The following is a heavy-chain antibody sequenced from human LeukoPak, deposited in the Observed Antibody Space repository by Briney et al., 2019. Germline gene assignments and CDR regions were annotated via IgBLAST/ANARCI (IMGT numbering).Heavy chain of an antibody. CDR2: IYSGGST. CDR3: ARDLGEAWYYYYGMDV. V-gene: IGHV3-53*01. Sequence: GGSLRLSCAASGFTVSSNYMSWVRQAPGKGLEWVSVIYSGGSTYYADSVKGRFTISRDNSKNTLYLQMNSLRAEDTAVYYCARDLGEAWYYYYGMDVWGQGTTVTVSS. CDR1: GFTVSSNY. D-gene: IGHD3-10*01. J-gene: IGHJ6*02.